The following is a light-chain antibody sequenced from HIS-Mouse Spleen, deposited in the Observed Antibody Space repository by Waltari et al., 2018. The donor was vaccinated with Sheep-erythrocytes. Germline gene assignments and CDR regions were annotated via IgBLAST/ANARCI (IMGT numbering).Light chain of an antibody. CDR2: EVS. CDR3: SSYTSSSTQV. Sequence: QSALTQPASVSGSPGQSITISCTGTSSDVGGYNYVSWYQQHPGKAPKLMIYEVSNRPLGVSNRFSGSKSGNPASLTISGLQAEDEADYYCSSYTSSSTQVFGGGTKLTVL. CDR1: SSDVGGYNY. J-gene: IGLJ2*01. V-gene: IGLV2-14*01.